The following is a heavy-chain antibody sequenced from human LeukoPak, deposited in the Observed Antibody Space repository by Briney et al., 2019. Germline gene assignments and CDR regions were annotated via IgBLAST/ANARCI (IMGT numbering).Heavy chain of an antibody. V-gene: IGHV4-59*01. J-gene: IGHJ4*02. CDR1: GDSISSYY. D-gene: IGHD6-13*01. CDR2: IYYSGST. CDR3: ARAASSWSFDY. Sequence: PSETLSLTCTVSGDSISSYYWSWIRQPPGKGLEWIGYIYYSGSTNYSPSLKSRVTISVDTSKNQFSLKLSSVTAADTAVYYCARAASSWSFDYWGQGTLVTVSS.